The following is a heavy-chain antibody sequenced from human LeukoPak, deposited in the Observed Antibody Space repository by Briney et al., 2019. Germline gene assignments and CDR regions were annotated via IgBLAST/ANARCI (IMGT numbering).Heavy chain of an antibody. CDR1: GGSISSYY. CDR3: ARRDSSSLYDYFGY. Sequence: SETLSLTCTVSGGSISSYYWSWIRQPPGKGLEWIGFIYYSGSTNFNPSLKSRVTIPVDTSKNQFSLKLSSVTAADTAVYYCARRDSSSLYDYFGYWGQGTLVTVSS. V-gene: IGHV4-59*01. CDR2: IYYSGST. D-gene: IGHD6-13*01. J-gene: IGHJ4*02.